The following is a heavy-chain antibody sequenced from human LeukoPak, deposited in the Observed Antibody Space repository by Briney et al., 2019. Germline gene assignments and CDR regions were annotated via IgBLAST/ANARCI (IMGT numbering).Heavy chain of an antibody. CDR3: AGTLEGYYYYYYMDV. J-gene: IGHJ6*03. CDR1: GFTFSSYA. Sequence: PGGSLRLSCAASGFTFSSYAMHWVRQAPGKGLEWVAVISYDGSNKYYADSVKGRFTISRDNSKNTLYLQMNSLRAEDTAVYYCAGTLEGYYYYYYMDVWGKGTTVTVSS. V-gene: IGHV3-30*04. CDR2: ISYDGSNK. D-gene: IGHD3-16*01.